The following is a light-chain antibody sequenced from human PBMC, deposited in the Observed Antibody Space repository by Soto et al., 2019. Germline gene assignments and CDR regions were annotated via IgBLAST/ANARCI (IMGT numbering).Light chain of an antibody. CDR2: GAS. J-gene: IGKJ3*01. V-gene: IGKV3-20*01. CDR3: QQYGSSPSLFT. Sequence: EIVLTQSPGSLSLSPGERATLSCRASQSVSNNYLAWYQQKPGQAPRLLIYGASSRATGIPDRFSGSGSGTDLTLTISSLEPEDFAVYYCQQYGSSPSLFTFGPGTKVDIK. CDR1: QSVSNNY.